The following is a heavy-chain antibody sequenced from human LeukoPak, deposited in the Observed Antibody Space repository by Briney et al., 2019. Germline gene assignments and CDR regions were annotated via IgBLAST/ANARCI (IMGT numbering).Heavy chain of an antibody. J-gene: IGHJ5*02. Sequence: RGESLKISCKGSGYSFTSYWIGWVRQMPGKGMESMEIIYPGDSDTRYSPSFQGQVTISADKSISTAYLQWSSLKASDTAMYYCARLTFDWFDPWGQGTLVTVSS. D-gene: IGHD1-14*01. CDR1: GYSFTSYW. V-gene: IGHV5-51*01. CDR3: ARLTFDWFDP. CDR2: IYPGDSDT.